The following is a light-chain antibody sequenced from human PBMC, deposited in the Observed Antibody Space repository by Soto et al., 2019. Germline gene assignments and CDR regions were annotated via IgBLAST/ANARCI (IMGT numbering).Light chain of an antibody. V-gene: IGLV2-14*03. CDR1: SSDVGGYNW. CDR2: DVS. Sequence: QSALTQPSSVSVSPGQSITISCTGTSSDVGGYNWVSWYQQHPGKAPKLMIYDVSNRPSGVSNRFSGSKSGNTASLTISGLQAEDEADYYCSSYTSSITYVFGTGTKVTVL. CDR3: SSYTSSITYV. J-gene: IGLJ1*01.